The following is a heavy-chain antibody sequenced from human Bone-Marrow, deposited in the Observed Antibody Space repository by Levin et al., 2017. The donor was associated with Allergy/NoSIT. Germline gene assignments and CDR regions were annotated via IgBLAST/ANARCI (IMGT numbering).Heavy chain of an antibody. CDR2: TSSNGKNT. D-gene: IGHD3-3*01. J-gene: IGHJ4*02. V-gene: IGHV3-30*18. CDR1: GFIFWNYG. CDR3: AKEGDYYDLGSGLFRTEAYFDS. Sequence: QPGGSLRLSCAASGFIFWNYGMHWVRQAPGKGLEWVALTSSNGKNTDYRDSVRGRFTISRDNAKNTIYLQMNSLRPDDTGVYFCAKEGDYYDLGSGLFRTEAYFDSWGQGTLVTVSS.